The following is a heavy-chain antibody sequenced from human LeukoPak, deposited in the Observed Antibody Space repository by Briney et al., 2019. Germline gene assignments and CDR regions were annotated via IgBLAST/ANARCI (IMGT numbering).Heavy chain of an antibody. CDR1: GFTVSSNY. Sequence: PGGSLRLSCAASGFTVSSNYMSWVRQAPGKGLEWVSVIYSGGSTYYADSVKGRFTISRDNSKNTLYLQMNSLRAEDTAVYYCARDGPPYCGGDCYFDYWGQGTLVTVSS. J-gene: IGHJ4*02. V-gene: IGHV3-66*01. D-gene: IGHD2-21*02. CDR3: ARDGPPYCGGDCYFDY. CDR2: IYSGGST.